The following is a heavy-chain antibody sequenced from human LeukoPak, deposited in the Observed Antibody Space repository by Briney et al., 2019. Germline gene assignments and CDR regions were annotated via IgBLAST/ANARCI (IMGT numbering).Heavy chain of an antibody. D-gene: IGHD5-18*01. CDR3: ARGSDTARVDDYFDY. V-gene: IGHV1-18*01. Sequence: ASVKVSCKASGYTFTSYGISWVRQAPGQGLEWMGWISAYNGNTNYAQKLQGRVTMTTDTSTSTAYMELRSLRSDDTAVYYCARGSDTARVDDYFDYWGQGTLVTVSS. CDR1: GYTFTSYG. J-gene: IGHJ4*02. CDR2: ISAYNGNT.